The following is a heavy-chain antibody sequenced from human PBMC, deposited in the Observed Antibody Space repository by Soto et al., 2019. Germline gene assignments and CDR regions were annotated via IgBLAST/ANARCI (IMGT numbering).Heavy chain of an antibody. V-gene: IGHV3-23*01. CDR2: ISGSGSST. CDR1: GFTFSNYA. J-gene: IGHJ4*02. Sequence: PGGSLRLSCAASGFTFSNYAMNWVRQAPEKGLEWVSAISGSGSSTYYTNSVKGRFTISRDNSKNTLYLQMNSLKAEDTAVYYCARGGTPIDYWGQGTLVTVSS. D-gene: IGHD3-16*01. CDR3: ARGGTPIDY.